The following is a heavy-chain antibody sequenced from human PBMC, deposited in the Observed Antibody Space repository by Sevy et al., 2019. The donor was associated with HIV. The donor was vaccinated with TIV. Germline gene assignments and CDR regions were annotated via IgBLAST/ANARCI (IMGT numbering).Heavy chain of an antibody. CDR3: ASVGFCSTRSCFNALRFPIDPHFDS. Sequence: ASVKVSCKASGGTFNNYAINWVRQAPGQGLEWMGGIIPIFGATNYAQKFQGTVTITADESTSTGYMEVSGLRSEDTGIYYCASVGFCSTRSCFNALRFPIDPHFDSWGQGTLVTVSS. D-gene: IGHD2-15*01. CDR1: GGTFNNYA. V-gene: IGHV1-69*13. CDR2: IIPIFGAT. J-gene: IGHJ4*02.